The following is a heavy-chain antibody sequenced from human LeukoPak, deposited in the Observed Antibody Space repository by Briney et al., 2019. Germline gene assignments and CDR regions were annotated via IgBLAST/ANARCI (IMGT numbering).Heavy chain of an antibody. CDR1: GFTFSSYA. CDR3: ARGTSRGIYYDSSGYYPHVPLGP. V-gene: IGHV3-30*04. CDR2: ISYDGSNK. D-gene: IGHD3-22*01. Sequence: QPGGSLRLSCAASGFTFSSYAMHWVRQAPGKGLEWVAVISYDGSNKYYADSVKGRFTISRDNSKNTLYLQMNSLRAEDTAVYYCARGTSRGIYYDSSGYYPHVPLGPWGQGTLVTVSS. J-gene: IGHJ5*02.